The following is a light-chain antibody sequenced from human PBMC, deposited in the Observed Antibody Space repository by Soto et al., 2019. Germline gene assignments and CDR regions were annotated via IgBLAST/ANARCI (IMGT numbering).Light chain of an antibody. CDR1: KSVSSN. Sequence: EIVMTQSPATLSVSPGERATLSCRASKSVSSNLAWYQQKPGQAPRLIIYGASTRATGIPNRFSGSGSGTELTLTISSLQSDDFAAYYCQQNYNWPTDTFGQVTKLEIK. CDR2: GAS. V-gene: IGKV3-15*01. CDR3: QQNYNWPTDT. J-gene: IGKJ2*01.